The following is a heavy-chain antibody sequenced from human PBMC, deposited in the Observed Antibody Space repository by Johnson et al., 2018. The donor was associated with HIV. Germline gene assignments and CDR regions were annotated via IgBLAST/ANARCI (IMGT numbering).Heavy chain of an antibody. CDR1: GFTFSNYW. CDR3: SRDGVYSSPHDAFDI. V-gene: IGHV3-7*04. CDR2: VNEDGSGE. J-gene: IGHJ3*02. D-gene: IGHD6-13*01. Sequence: VQLVESGGGLVQPGGSLRLSCAASGFTFSNYWISWVRQAPGKGLEWVANVNEDGSGEYYVDSVEGRLTISRDNAKNTLYLQIDSLRAGDTAVSYCSRDGVYSSPHDAFDIWGQGTVVTVSS.